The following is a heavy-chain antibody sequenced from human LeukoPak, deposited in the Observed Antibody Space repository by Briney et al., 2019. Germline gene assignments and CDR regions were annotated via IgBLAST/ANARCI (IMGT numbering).Heavy chain of an antibody. D-gene: IGHD5-18*01. CDR1: GFTVSSNY. V-gene: IGHV3-66*01. Sequence: GGSLRLSCAASGFTVSSNYMSWVRQAPGKGLEWVSVIYSGGSTYYADSVKGRFTISRDNSKNTLYLQMNSLRAEDTAVYYWASDQQSGVYTAMSTYPDDAFDIWGQGTMVTVSS. CDR2: IYSGGST. J-gene: IGHJ3*02. CDR3: ASDQQSGVYTAMSTYPDDAFDI.